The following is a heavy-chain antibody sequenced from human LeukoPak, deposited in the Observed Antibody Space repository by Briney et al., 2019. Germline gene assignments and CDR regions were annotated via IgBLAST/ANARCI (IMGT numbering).Heavy chain of an antibody. D-gene: IGHD2-2*01. V-gene: IGHV3-7*05. CDR1: GFIFSSHW. CDR2: IKQDGSEK. CDR3: ARAGCSGNSCYAALFDY. Sequence: GGSLRLSCAASGFIFSSHWMSWVRQALGKGLEWVANIKQDGSEKYYVDSVKGRFTISRDNAKNSLYLQMNSLRAEDTAVYYCARAGCSGNSCYAALFDYWGQGTLVTVSS. J-gene: IGHJ4*02.